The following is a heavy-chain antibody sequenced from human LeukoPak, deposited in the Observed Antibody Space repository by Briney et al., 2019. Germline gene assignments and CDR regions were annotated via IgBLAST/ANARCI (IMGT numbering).Heavy chain of an antibody. V-gene: IGHV3-23*01. CDR1: GFTFSSYA. CDR3: AKETYRSSTSCRDAFDI. D-gene: IGHD2-2*01. J-gene: IGHJ3*02. Sequence: GGSLRLSCAASGFTFSSYAMSWVRQAPGKGLEWVSAISGSGGSTYYADSVKGRFTISRDNSKNTLYLQMNSLRAEDTAVYYCAKETYRSSTSCRDAFDIWGQGTMVTVSS. CDR2: ISGSGGST.